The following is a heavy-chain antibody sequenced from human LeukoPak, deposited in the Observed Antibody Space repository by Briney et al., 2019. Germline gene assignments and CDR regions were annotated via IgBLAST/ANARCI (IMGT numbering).Heavy chain of an antibody. CDR1: GGSISSSSYY. Sequence: SETLSLTCTVSGGSISSSSYYWGWIRQPPGKGLEWIGEINHSGSTNYNPSLKSRVTISVDTSKNQFSLKLSSVTAADTAVYYCARGPEDYVWGSYRPFDYWGQGTLVTVSS. CDR3: ARGPEDYVWGSYRPFDY. D-gene: IGHD3-16*02. V-gene: IGHV4-39*07. CDR2: INHSGST. J-gene: IGHJ4*02.